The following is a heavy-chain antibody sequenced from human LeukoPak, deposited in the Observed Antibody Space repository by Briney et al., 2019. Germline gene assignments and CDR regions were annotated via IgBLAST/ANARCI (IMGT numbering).Heavy chain of an antibody. Sequence: TGGSLRLSCAASRFTFSSYWMSWVRQAPGKGLEWVANIKQDGSEKYYVDSVKGRFTISRDNAKNSLYLQMNSLRAEDTAVYYCARVSMRGFDPWGQGTLVTVSS. J-gene: IGHJ5*01. CDR3: ARVSMRGFDP. V-gene: IGHV3-7*01. CDR1: RFTFSSYW. CDR2: IKQDGSEK.